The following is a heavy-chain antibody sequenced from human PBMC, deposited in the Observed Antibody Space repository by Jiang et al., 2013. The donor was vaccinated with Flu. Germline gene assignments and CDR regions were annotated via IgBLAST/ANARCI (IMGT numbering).Heavy chain of an antibody. Sequence: KPTQTLTLTCTVSGFSLSTSGVGVGWFRQPPGEALEWLALIYWDGDKRYRPSLRSRFTITKDTPKNQVVLTLNHMDPVDTATYYCASVRVPGKYYFDYWGPGTLVTVSS. CDR1: GFSLSTSGVG. CDR2: IYWDGDK. J-gene: IGHJ4*02. D-gene: IGHD2/OR15-2a*01. CDR3: ASVRVPGKYYFDY. V-gene: IGHV2-5*02.